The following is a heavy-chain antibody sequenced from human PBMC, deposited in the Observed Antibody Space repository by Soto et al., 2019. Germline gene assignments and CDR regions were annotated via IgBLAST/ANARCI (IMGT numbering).Heavy chain of an antibody. J-gene: IGHJ6*03. V-gene: IGHV3-64*04. CDR3: ARDGKTEYYDFWSGYPPMHV. CDR1: GFTFSSYA. CDR2: ISSNGSST. D-gene: IGHD3-3*01. Sequence: LRLSCSASGFTFSSYAMHWVRQAPGKGLEYVSAISSNGSSTYYADSVKGRFTISRDNAKNTLYLQMNSLRAEDTAVYYCARDGKTEYYDFWSGYPPMHVWGKGTTVTVS.